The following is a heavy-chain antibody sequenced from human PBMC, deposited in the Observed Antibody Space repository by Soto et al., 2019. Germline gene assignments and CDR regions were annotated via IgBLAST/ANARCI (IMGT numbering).Heavy chain of an antibody. D-gene: IGHD3-3*01. J-gene: IGHJ6*02. CDR3: AKDRVGALMFDFWSGYHPYGMDV. CDR2: INPNSGGT. CDR1: GYTFTGYY. Sequence: ASVKVSCKASGYTFTGYYMHWVRQAPGQGLEWMGWINPNSGGTNYAQKFQGWVTMTRDTSISTAYMELSRLRAEDTAVYYCAKDRVGALMFDFWSGYHPYGMDVWGQGTTVTVSS. V-gene: IGHV1-2*04.